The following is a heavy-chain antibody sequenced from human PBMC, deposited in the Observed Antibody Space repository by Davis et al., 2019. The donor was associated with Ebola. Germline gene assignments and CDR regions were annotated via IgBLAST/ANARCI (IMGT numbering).Heavy chain of an antibody. CDR3: AREPDWGLYYYYGMDV. CDR2: INPNSGGT. Sequence: ASVKVSFKASGYTFTGYSMHWVRQAPGQGLEWMGWINPNSGGTNYAQKFQGWVTMTRDTSISTAYMELSRLRSDDTAVYYCAREPDWGLYYYYGMDVWGQGTTVTVSS. J-gene: IGHJ6*02. CDR1: GYTFTGYS. D-gene: IGHD7-27*01. V-gene: IGHV1-2*04.